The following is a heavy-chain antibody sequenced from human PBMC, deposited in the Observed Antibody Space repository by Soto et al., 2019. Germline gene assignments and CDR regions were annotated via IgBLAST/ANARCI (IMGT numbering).Heavy chain of an antibody. J-gene: IGHJ4*02. CDR3: ARGPLTGPEYYYFDY. Sequence: GGSLRLSCAASGFTFSSYGMHWVRQAPGKGLEWVAVIWYDGSNKYYADSVKGRFTISRDNSKNTLYLQMNSLRAEDTAVYYCARGPLTGPEYYYFDYCGQGTLVTXSS. D-gene: IGHD3-9*01. V-gene: IGHV3-33*01. CDR2: IWYDGSNK. CDR1: GFTFSSYG.